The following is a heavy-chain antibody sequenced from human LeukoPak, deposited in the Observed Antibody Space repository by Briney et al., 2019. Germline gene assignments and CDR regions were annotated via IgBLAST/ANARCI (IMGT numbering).Heavy chain of an antibody. J-gene: IGHJ6*03. D-gene: IGHD6-13*01. Sequence: ASVKVSCKASGYTFTGYYMHWVRQAPGQGLEWMGWINPNSGGTNYAQKFQGRVTMTRDTSISTAYMELSRLRSDDTAVYYCARSWGYSSSWSYYYRAAGGKGPTVPV. CDR3: ARSWGYSSSWSYYYRAA. CDR2: INPNSGGT. CDR1: GYTFTGYY. V-gene: IGHV1-2*02.